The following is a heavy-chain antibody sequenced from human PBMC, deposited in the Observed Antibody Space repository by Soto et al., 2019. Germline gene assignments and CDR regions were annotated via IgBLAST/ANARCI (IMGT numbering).Heavy chain of an antibody. CDR1: GFTFGNYG. Sequence: GGSLRLSCTGSGFTFGNYGMHWVRQAPGKGLEWVAVISYDGSNKYYADSVKGRFTNSRDNSKNTLYLQMNSLRAEDTAVYYCAKDLGYSSSWYYYYYYGMDVWGQGTTVTVSS. J-gene: IGHJ6*02. V-gene: IGHV3-30*18. D-gene: IGHD6-13*01. CDR3: AKDLGYSSSWYYYYYYGMDV. CDR2: ISYDGSNK.